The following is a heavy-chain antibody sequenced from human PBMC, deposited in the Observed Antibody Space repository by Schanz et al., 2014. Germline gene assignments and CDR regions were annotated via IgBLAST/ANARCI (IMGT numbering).Heavy chain of an antibody. D-gene: IGHD2-15*01. Sequence: DVQLLESGGGLVQPGGSLRLSCAASGFTFRKYGVHWVRQAPGKGLEWVSVISGSGVTIYYADSVKGRFTISRDSSKNTLDLQMNSLRAEDTAVYYCVGGQNWFATWGHRSLVAAST. CDR2: ISGSGVTI. CDR1: GFTFRKYG. V-gene: IGHV3-23*01. CDR3: VGGQNWFAT. J-gene: IGHJ5*01.